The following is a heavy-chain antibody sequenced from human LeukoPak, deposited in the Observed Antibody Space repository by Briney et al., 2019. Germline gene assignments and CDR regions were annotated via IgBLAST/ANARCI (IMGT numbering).Heavy chain of an antibody. CDR1: GGSISSYY. CDR3: ARMGGYSGYATH. Sequence: SETLSLTCTVSGGSISSYYWSWIRQPPGKGLEWIGYIHYSGTTNYNPSLENRVTMSLDTSKNQFPLNLSSVTAADTAVYYCARMGGYSGYATHWGQGTLVTVSS. D-gene: IGHD5-12*01. V-gene: IGHV4-59*08. CDR2: IHYSGTT. J-gene: IGHJ4*02.